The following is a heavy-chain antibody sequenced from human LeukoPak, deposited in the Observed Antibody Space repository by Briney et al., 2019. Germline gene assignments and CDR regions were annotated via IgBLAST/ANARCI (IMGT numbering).Heavy chain of an antibody. V-gene: IGHV3-23*01. Sequence: GGSLRLSCAASGFTITTYAVNWVRQAPGKGLEWVSGIGGGGTGYYADSVKGRFIISSDNSQNLVHLQVNSLTVEDTAVYYCARAQGALDYWGQGTLVTVSS. J-gene: IGHJ4*02. CDR2: IGGGGTG. CDR1: GFTITTYA. D-gene: IGHD1-26*01. CDR3: ARAQGALDY.